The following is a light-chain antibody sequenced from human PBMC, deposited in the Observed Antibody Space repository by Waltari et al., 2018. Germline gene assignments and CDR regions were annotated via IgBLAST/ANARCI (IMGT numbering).Light chain of an antibody. CDR1: QSLRHSNGYNY. Sequence: DIVMTQSPLSLPVTPGEPASIPCRSSQSLRHSNGYNYLDWYLQKPAQSPQLLIYLGSNRASGVPDRFSGSGSGTDFTLKISRVEAEDVGVYYCMQALQTPWTFGQGTKVEIK. J-gene: IGKJ1*01. V-gene: IGKV2-28*01. CDR2: LGS. CDR3: MQALQTPWT.